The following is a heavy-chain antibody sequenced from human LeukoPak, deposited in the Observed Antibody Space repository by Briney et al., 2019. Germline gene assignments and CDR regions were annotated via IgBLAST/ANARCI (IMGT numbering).Heavy chain of an antibody. CDR1: GGTFSSYA. D-gene: IGHD2-2*01. J-gene: IGHJ4*02. CDR3: ARSRDIVVVPAAIRTNLDY. V-gene: IGHV1-69*04. CDR2: IIPILGIA. Sequence: SVKVSCKASGGTFSSYAISWVRQAPGQGLEWMGRIIPILGIANYAQKFQGRVTITADKSTSTAYMELSSLRSEDTAVYYCARSRDIVVVPAAIRTNLDYWGQGTLVTVSS.